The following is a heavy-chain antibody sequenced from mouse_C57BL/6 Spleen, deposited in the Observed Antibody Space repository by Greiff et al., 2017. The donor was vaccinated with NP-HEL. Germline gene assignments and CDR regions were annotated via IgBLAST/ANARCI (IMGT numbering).Heavy chain of an antibody. CDR1: GYTFNSYW. D-gene: IGHD2-4*01. CDR3: AGYDYDVAWFDY. Sequence: QVQLQQSGAELAKPGASVKLSCKASGYTFNSYWMHWVKQRPGQGLEWIGYINPSSGYTKYNQKFKDKATLTADKSSSTADMQLSSLTYEDSAVYYCAGYDYDVAWFDYWGQGTLVTVSA. CDR2: INPSSGYT. V-gene: IGHV1-7*01. J-gene: IGHJ3*01.